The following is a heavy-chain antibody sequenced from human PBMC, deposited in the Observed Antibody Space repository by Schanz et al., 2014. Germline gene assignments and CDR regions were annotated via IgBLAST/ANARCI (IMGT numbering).Heavy chain of an antibody. J-gene: IGHJ4*02. CDR2: ISHSGGSK. CDR3: AKDSTHIDIVLVPTAIDY. Sequence: VQLVESGGGVVQPGGSLRLSCAASGFIFSNYGMHWVRQAPGKGLEWVSSISHSGGSKYYADSVKGRFTISRDNSKNTLYLHMNTLRSEDTAVYYCAKDSTHIDIVLVPTAIDYWGQGTLVTVSS. D-gene: IGHD2-2*01. V-gene: IGHV3-NL1*01. CDR1: GFIFSNYG.